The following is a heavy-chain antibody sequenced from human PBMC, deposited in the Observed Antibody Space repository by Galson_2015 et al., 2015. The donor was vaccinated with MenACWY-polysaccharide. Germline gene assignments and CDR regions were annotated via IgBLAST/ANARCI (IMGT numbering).Heavy chain of an antibody. CDR1: GFAVSSNY. J-gene: IGHJ2*01. Sequence: SLRLSCAASGFAVSSNYMSWVRQAPGKGLEWVSVTYSDGRTFYADSVKGRFTISRDNSKNTLNLQMNSLRDEDTAVYYCARSRSRTSCYSFYLNCNWYFDLWGRGTLVTVSS. D-gene: IGHD2-2*01. CDR2: TYSDGRT. V-gene: IGHV3-66*02. CDR3: ARSRSRTSCYSFYLNCNWYFDL.